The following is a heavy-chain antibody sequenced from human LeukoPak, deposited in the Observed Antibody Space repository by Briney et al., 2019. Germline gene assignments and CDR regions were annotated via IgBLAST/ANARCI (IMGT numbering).Heavy chain of an antibody. V-gene: IGHV3-30-3*01. Sequence: GGSLRLSCAASGFTFSNYPMYWVRRAPGKGLEWVAVISYDGSNKYYADSVKGRFTISRDNSKNTLFLQMNSLRDEDTAVYYCAREDIVVVPVAVGYYGLDVWGQGTTVTVSS. J-gene: IGHJ6*02. CDR3: AREDIVVVPVAVGYYGLDV. D-gene: IGHD2-2*01. CDR1: GFTFSNYP. CDR2: ISYDGSNK.